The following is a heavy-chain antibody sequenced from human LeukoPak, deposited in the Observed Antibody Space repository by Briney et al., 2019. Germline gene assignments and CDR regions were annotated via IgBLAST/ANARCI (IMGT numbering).Heavy chain of an antibody. D-gene: IGHD3-3*01. CDR2: IYPGDSDT. J-gene: IGHJ4*02. Sequence: GESLKISCKGSGYSFASYWIGWVRQMPGKGLEWMGIIYPGDSDTRYSPSFQGQVTISADKSISTAYLQWSSLKASDTAMYYCARLSEDFWSGYSFFVYWGQGTLVTVSS. CDR3: ARLSEDFWSGYSFFVY. CDR1: GYSFASYW. V-gene: IGHV5-51*01.